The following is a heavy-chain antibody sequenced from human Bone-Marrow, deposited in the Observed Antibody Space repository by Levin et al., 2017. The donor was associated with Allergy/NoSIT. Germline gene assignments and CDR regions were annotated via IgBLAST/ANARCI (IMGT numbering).Heavy chain of an antibody. J-gene: IGHJ6*03. V-gene: IGHV3-23*01. CDR3: AKSVYYYYMDV. CDR2: ISGSGGST. Sequence: GESLKISCAASGFTFSSYAMSWVRQAPGKGLEWVSAISGSGGSTYYADSVKGRFTISRDNSKNTLYLQMNSLRAEDTAVYYCAKSVYYYYMDVWGKGTTVTVSS. CDR1: GFTFSSYA.